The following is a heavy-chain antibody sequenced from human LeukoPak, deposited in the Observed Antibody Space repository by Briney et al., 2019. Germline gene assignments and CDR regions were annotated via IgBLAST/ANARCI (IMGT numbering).Heavy chain of an antibody. J-gene: IGHJ4*02. V-gene: IGHV3-9*01. CDR2: ISWNSGSI. CDR3: AKDTNILPYCSGGSCYFDY. D-gene: IGHD2-15*01. CDR1: GFTFDDYA. Sequence: PGRSLRLSCAASGFTFDDYAIHWVRQSPGKGLEWVSGISWNSGSIAYADSVKGRFTISRDNAKNSLYLQMNSLRAEDTALYYCAKDTNILPYCSGGSCYFDYWGQGTLVTVSS.